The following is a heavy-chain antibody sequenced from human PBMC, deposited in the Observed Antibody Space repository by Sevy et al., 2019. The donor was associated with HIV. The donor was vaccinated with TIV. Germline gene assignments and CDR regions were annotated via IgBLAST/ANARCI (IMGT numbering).Heavy chain of an antibody. V-gene: IGHV3-23*01. CDR1: GFSFDSYG. D-gene: IGHD3-22*01. CDR3: AKGGGGHYDPDEIAYYFYYYNMDV. Sequence: GGSLRLSCAVSGFSFDSYGMTWVRQAPGKGLEWVSAISGSGTRTYYADSVKRRFIISRDNSKNTLDLQMNSLRAEDTAIYYCAKGGGGHYDPDEIAYYFYYYNMDVWGKGTTVTVSS. CDR2: ISGSGTRT. J-gene: IGHJ6*03.